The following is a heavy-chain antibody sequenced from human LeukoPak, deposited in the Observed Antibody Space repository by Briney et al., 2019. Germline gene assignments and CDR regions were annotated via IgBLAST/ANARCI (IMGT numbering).Heavy chain of an antibody. CDR1: GGSFSGYY. CDR3: ARGPYFGSTRHRTFDY. D-gene: IGHD2-2*01. Sequence: SETLSLTCAVYGGSFSGYYWSWIRQPPGKELEWIGEINHSGSTNYNPSLKSRVTISVDTSKNQFSLKLSSVTAADTAVYYCARGPYFGSTRHRTFDYWGQGTLVTVSS. CDR2: INHSGST. V-gene: IGHV4-34*01. J-gene: IGHJ4*02.